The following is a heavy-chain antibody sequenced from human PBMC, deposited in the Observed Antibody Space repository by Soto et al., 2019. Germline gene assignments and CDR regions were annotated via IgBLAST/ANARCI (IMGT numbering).Heavy chain of an antibody. CDR1: GDSVSSDY. CDR2: IYLGGSP. Sequence: QVQLQESGPRLMKPSETLSLTCTVSGDSVSSDYWSWIRRPPGKRLEYIGFIYLGGSPNYNPSLASRLTISADTSTTQLSLRLTSVTAADTAVYYFAQAHWFPRGSGIDVWGRGTTVTVS. V-gene: IGHV4-59*02. CDR3: AQAHWFPRGSGIDV. D-gene: IGHD3-9*01. J-gene: IGHJ6*02.